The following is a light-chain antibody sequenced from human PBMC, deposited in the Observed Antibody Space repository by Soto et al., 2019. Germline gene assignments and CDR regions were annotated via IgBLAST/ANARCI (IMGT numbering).Light chain of an antibody. CDR1: QSVSSSY. Sequence: EIVLTQSPGTLSVSPGERATLSCRASQSVSSSYLAWYQQKPGNAPMLLIYGSSSRTTGIPDRFSGSGSWTDVTLTIIIREPDDFAVYYCQQYGSSPPDTFGQGTKLEIK. J-gene: IGKJ2*01. CDR3: QQYGSSPPDT. CDR2: GSS. V-gene: IGKV3-20*01.